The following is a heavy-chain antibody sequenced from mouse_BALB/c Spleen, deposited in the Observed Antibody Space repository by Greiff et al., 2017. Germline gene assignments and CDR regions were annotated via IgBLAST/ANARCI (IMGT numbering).Heavy chain of an antibody. V-gene: IGHV5-17*02. CDR3: ARGYYGSSLYWYFDV. D-gene: IGHD1-1*01. J-gene: IGHJ1*01. CDR2: ISSGSSTI. CDR1: GFTFSSFG. Sequence: EVQGVESGGGLVQPGGSRKLSCAASGFTFSSFGMHWVRQAPEKGLEWVAYISSGSSTIYYADTVKGRFTISRDNPKNTLFLQMTSLRSEDTAMYYCARGYYGSSLYWYFDVWGAGTTVTVSS.